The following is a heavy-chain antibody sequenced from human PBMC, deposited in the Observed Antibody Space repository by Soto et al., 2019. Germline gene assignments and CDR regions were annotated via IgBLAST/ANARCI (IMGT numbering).Heavy chain of an antibody. CDR3: ARDKGPRYYHYGMDV. CDR2: INPNSGGT. CDR1: GFTFTDYY. J-gene: IGHJ6*02. V-gene: IGHV1-2*02. Sequence: ASVKVSCKTSGFTFTDYYIHWVREATGQELELMGWINPNSGGTNYAQKFQGRVTMTRDTSISTAYTELSSAYMELSRLRSDDTAIYYCARDKGPRYYHYGMDVWGQGTTVTVYS.